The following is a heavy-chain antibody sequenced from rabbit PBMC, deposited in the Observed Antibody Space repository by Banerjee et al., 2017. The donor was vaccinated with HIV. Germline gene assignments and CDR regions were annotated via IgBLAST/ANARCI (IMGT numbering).Heavy chain of an antibody. V-gene: IGHV1S45*01. Sequence: QEQLVESGGGLVQPEGSLTLTCKASGFDFSSSYYMCWVRQAPGKGLEWIGCIYTGDGNTYYASWAKGRFTISKTSSTTVTLQMTSLTAADTATYFCAREGYGASSYLWGPGTLVTVS. D-gene: IGHD8-1*01. CDR2: IYTGDGNT. CDR1: GFDFSSSYY. CDR3: AREGYGASSYL. J-gene: IGHJ4*01.